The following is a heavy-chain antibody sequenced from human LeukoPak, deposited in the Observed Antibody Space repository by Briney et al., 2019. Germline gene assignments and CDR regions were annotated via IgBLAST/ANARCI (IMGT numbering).Heavy chain of an antibody. D-gene: IGHD6-19*01. CDR1: GFTFSSYE. CDR3: ARDAVAGTGAYLDY. J-gene: IGHJ4*02. V-gene: IGHV3-48*03. Sequence: PGGSLRLSCAPSGFTFSSYEMNWVRQAPGKGLEWVSHISSSDSRTYYADSVKGRFTISRDNAKNSLFLQMNSLRAEDTAVYYCARDAVAGTGAYLDYWGQGALVTVSS. CDR2: ISSSDSRT.